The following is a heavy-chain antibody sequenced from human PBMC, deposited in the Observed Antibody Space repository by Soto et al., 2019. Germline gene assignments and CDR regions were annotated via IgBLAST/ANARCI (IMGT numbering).Heavy chain of an antibody. V-gene: IGHV1-18*01. Sequence: GASVKVSCKASGYTFTSYGISWVRQAPGQGLEWMGWISAYNGNTNYVQKLQGRVTMTTDTSTSTAYMELRSLRSDDTAVYFCARDQMATYPYPIDYWSPGTLVTVSS. CDR3: ARDQMATYPYPIDY. J-gene: IGHJ4*02. CDR2: ISAYNGNT. CDR1: GYTFTSYG. D-gene: IGHD5-12*01.